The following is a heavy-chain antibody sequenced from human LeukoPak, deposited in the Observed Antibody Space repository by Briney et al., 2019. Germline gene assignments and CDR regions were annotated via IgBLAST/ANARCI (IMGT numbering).Heavy chain of an antibody. Sequence: SETLSLTCAVYGGSFSGYYWSWIRQPPGKGLEWIGEINHSGSTNYNPSLKSRVTISVDTSKNQFSLKLSSVTAADTAVYYCAREGMVRGVMDVWGKGTTVTISS. D-gene: IGHD3-10*01. CDR2: INHSGST. CDR3: AREGMVRGVMDV. J-gene: IGHJ6*03. CDR1: GGSFSGYY. V-gene: IGHV4-34*01.